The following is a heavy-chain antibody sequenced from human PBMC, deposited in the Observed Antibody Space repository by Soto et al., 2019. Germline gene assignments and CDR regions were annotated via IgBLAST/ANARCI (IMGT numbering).Heavy chain of an antibody. Sequence: GGSLRLSCAASGFTFSNAWMSWVRQAPGKGLEWVGRIKSKTDGGTTDYAAPVKGRFTISRDDSKNTLYLQMNSLKTEDTAVYYCTTALLDCSSTSCYVYFDYWGQGTLVTVSS. V-gene: IGHV3-15*01. CDR3: TTALLDCSSTSCYVYFDY. CDR1: GFTFSNAW. CDR2: IKSKTDGGTT. J-gene: IGHJ4*02. D-gene: IGHD2-2*01.